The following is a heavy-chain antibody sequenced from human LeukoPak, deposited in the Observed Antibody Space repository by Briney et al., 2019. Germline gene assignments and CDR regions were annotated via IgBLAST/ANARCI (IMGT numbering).Heavy chain of an antibody. CDR2: MNPNSGNT. CDR3: ARSYYDFWSGYYDKKRTMDV. J-gene: IGHJ6*03. V-gene: IGHV1-8*01. Sequence: GASVKVSCKASGYTFTSYDINWVRQATGQGLEWMGWMNPNSGNTGYAQKFQGRVTMTRNTSISTAFMELSSLRSEDTAVYYCARSYYDFWSGYYDKKRTMDVWGKGTTVTVSS. D-gene: IGHD3-3*01. CDR1: GYTFTSYD.